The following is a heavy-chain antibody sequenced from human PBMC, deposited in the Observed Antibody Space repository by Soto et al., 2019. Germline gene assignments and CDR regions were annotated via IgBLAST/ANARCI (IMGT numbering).Heavy chain of an antibody. D-gene: IGHD6-19*01. J-gene: IGHJ3*02. CDR1: GYSFTDYH. CDR3: ARVVAGAGTEAFDI. CDR2: INPKSGGT. Sequence: ASVKVSCKASGYSFTDYHIHWVRQAPGQGLEWLGRINPKSGGTSTAQKFQGWVTMTTDTSISTASMELSRLRSDDTAVYYCARVVAGAGTEAFDIWGQGTMVTVSS. V-gene: IGHV1-2*04.